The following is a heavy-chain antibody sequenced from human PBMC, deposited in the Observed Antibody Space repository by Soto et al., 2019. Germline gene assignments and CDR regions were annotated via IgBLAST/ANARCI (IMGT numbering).Heavy chain of an antibody. CDR2: IIPIFGTA. Sequence: QVQLVQSGAEVKKPGSSVKVSCKASGGTFSSYAISWVRQAPGQGLEWMGGIIPIFGTANYAQKFQGRVTITADETXXTDYRELRRLRCEDTAVYYCAGGAANGGNDANVDYWFQGTLVTVSS. CDR3: AGGAANGGNDANVDY. V-gene: IGHV1-69*12. CDR1: GGTFSSYA. D-gene: IGHD2-15*01. J-gene: IGHJ4*02.